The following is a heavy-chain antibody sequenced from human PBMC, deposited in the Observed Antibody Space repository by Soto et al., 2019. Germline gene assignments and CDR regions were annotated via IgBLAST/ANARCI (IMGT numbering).Heavy chain of an antibody. CDR2: ISSSSSYT. D-gene: IGHD3-22*01. V-gene: IGHV3-11*06. Sequence: LXLSCAASGFTFSDYYMSWIRQAPGKGLECVSYISSSSSYTNYADSVKGRFTISRDNAKNSLYLQMNSLRAEDTAVYYCARSLTRNYYYDSSGYHGAFDIWGQGTMVTVSS. CDR3: ARSLTRNYYYDSSGYHGAFDI. CDR1: GFTFSDYY. J-gene: IGHJ3*02.